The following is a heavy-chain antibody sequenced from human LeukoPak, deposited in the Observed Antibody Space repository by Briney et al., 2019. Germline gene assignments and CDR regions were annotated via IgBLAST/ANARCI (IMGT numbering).Heavy chain of an antibody. CDR3: ARDLGYYFDY. J-gene: IGHJ4*02. V-gene: IGHV4-59*11. Sequence: SGTLSLTCTVSGGSISSHYWSWIRQPPGKGLEWIGYIYYSGSTNYNPSLKSRVTTSVDTSKNQFSLKLSSVTAADTAVYYCARDLGYYFDYWGQGTLVTVSS. D-gene: IGHD3-16*01. CDR1: GGSISSHY. CDR2: IYYSGST.